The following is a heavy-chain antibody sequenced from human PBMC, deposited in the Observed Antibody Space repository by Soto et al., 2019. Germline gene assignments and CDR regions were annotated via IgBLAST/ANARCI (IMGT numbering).Heavy chain of an antibody. CDR2: IYHSGST. J-gene: IGHJ6*02. V-gene: IGHV4-30-2*01. CDR1: CGSISSGGYS. Sequence: SETLSLTCAVSCGSISSGGYSWSWIRQPPGKGLEWIGYIYHSGSTYYNPSLKSRVTISVDRSKNQFSLKLSSVTAADTAVYYCAKGRSYYYYYGVDVWGQGTTVTVSS. CDR3: AKGRSYYYYYGVDV.